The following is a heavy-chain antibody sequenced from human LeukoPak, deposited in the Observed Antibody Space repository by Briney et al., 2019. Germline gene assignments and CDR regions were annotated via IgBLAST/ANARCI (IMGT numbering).Heavy chain of an antibody. V-gene: IGHV5-51*01. CDR1: GYSFSTYW. CDR3: ARKRVGASVDV. CDR2: IYPGDSDT. Sequence: GESLKISCKGSGYSFSTYWIGWVRQLPGKGLEWMGLIYPGDSDTRYSPSFQGQVTISADKSIGTAYLQWSSLKASDTAMYYCARKRVGASVDVWGKGTTVTVSS. J-gene: IGHJ6*04. D-gene: IGHD1-26*01.